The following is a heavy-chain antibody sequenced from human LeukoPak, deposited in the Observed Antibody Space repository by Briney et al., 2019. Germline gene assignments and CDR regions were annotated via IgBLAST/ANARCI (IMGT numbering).Heavy chain of an antibody. CDR3: ARDRPGTAALDY. J-gene: IGHJ4*02. D-gene: IGHD6-13*01. CDR1: GFTFSSYE. CDR2: ISSSSKTI. Sequence: RLSXAASGFTFSSYEMNWVRQAPGKGLEWVSYISSSSKTIYYADSVKGRFTISRDNAKNSLYLQVNSLRAEDTAIYYCARDRPGTAALDYWGQGXXXX. V-gene: IGHV3-48*03.